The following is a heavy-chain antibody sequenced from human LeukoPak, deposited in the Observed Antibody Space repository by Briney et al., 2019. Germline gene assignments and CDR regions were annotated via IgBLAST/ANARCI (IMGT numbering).Heavy chain of an antibody. V-gene: IGHV3-53*01. Sequence: PGGSLRLSCAASGPTVSSNCMSWVRQAPGKGLEWVSFIYSGGNTYYADSVKGRFTISRDNSKNTVHLQMNSLRAEDTAVYYCARGRRDCSGGSCSDLDYWGQGTLVTVSS. D-gene: IGHD2-15*01. CDR1: GPTVSSNC. J-gene: IGHJ4*02. CDR2: IYSGGNT. CDR3: ARGRRDCSGGSCSDLDY.